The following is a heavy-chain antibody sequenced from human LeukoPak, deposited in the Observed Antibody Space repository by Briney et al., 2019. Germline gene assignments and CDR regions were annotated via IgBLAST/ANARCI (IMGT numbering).Heavy chain of an antibody. CDR2: IYYSGST. D-gene: IGHD3-10*01. Sequence: SETLSLTCTVSGGSISSSSYYWGWIRQPPGKGLEWIGSIYYSGSTYYNPSLKSRVTISVDTSKNQFSLKLSSVTAADTAVYYCASLELLWFGELLVGAFDIWGQGTMVTVSS. CDR1: GGSISSSSYY. J-gene: IGHJ3*02. V-gene: IGHV4-39*01. CDR3: ASLELLWFGELLVGAFDI.